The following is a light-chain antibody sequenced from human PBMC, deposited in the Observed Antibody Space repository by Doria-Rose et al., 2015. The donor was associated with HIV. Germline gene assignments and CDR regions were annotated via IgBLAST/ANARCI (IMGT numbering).Light chain of an antibody. J-gene: IGKJ2*01. CDR1: QSISSW. CDR3: QQYNSHPYT. Sequence: TQSPSTLSASVGDRVTITCRASQSISSWLAWYQQKPGKAPKLLIYKASSLESGVPSRFSGSGSGTEFTLTISSLQPDDFATYYCQQYNSHPYTFGQGTKLEIK. CDR2: KAS. V-gene: IGKV1-5*03.